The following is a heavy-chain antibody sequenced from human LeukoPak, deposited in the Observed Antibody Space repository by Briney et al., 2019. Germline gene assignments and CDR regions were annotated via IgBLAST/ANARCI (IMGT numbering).Heavy chain of an antibody. CDR2: ISAYNGNT. CDR1: GYTFTSYG. J-gene: IGHJ4*02. Sequence: ASVKVSCKASGYTFTSYGISWVRQAPGQGLEWMGWISAYNGNTNYAQKLQGRVTMTRDTSTSIVYMGVSSLRSEDTAVYYCGRIQYYLGSGGWGGEYWGQGTLVTVSS. V-gene: IGHV1-18*01. CDR3: GRIQYYLGSGGWGGEY. D-gene: IGHD3-10*01.